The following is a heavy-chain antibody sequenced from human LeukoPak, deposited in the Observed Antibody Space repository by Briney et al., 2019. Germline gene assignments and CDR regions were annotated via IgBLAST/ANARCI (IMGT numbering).Heavy chain of an antibody. CDR2: IYYSGST. V-gene: IGHV4-59*01. D-gene: IGHD2-15*01. Sequence: SETLSLTCTVSGGSISSYYWSWIRQPPGKGLEWIGYIYYSGSTNYNPSLKSRVTISVDTSKNQFSLKLSSVTAADTAVYYCARDPIPFYCSGGSCYPDWGQGTLVTVSS. CDR3: ARDPIPFYCSGGSCYPD. CDR1: GGSISSYY. J-gene: IGHJ4*02.